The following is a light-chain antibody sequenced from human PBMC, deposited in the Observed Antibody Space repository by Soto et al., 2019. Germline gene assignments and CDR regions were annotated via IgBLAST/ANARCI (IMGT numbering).Light chain of an antibody. CDR1: QSDSSNY. V-gene: IGKV3-20*01. CDR3: QQYGSSRWT. Sequence: VLTQSPGTLSLSPGERATLSCRASQSDSSNYVAWYQQKPGEAPRLLVYGASGRATGIPDRFSGSGSGTDFTLTISRLEPEDFAVYYCQQYGSSRWTFGQGTKVDIK. CDR2: GAS. J-gene: IGKJ1*01.